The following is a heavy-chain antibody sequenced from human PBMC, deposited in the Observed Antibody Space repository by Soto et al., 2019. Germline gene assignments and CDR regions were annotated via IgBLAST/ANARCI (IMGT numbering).Heavy chain of an antibody. D-gene: IGHD3-3*01. Sequence: GGSLRLSCAASGFTFSSYAMSWVRQAPGKGLEWVSAISGSGGSTYYADSVKGRFTISRDNSKKTLYLQMNSLKAEDTAVYYCAKDRAETYYDFWSVYYSADYQYGIDVRGQRTSVSVSS. CDR2: ISGSGGST. J-gene: IGHJ6*02. CDR3: AKDRAETYYDFWSVYYSADYQYGIDV. V-gene: IGHV3-23*01. CDR1: GFTFSSYA.